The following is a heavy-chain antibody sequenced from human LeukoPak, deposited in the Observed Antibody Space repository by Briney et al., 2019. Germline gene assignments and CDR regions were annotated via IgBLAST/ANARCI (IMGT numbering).Heavy chain of an antibody. CDR3: ARGTLRGANGAYAMDV. CDR1: GGSISGYY. J-gene: IGHJ6*02. CDR2: VHYSGST. Sequence: SETLSLTCTVPGGSISGYYWSWIRQPPGKGLEWIGYVHYSGSTNYSPSLKSRVTISVDTSKNQFSLKLSSVTAADTAVYSCARGTLRGANGAYAMDVWGQGTTVTVSS. D-gene: IGHD2-8*01. V-gene: IGHV4-59*01.